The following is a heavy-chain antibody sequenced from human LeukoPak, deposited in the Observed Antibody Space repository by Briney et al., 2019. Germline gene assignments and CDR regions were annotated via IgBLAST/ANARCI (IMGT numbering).Heavy chain of an antibody. CDR1: GYSLSKLF. V-gene: IGHV1-24*01. CDR2: CDPEDGET. CDR3: VTLDIVATYLDY. Sequence: ASVKLSCKVSGYSLSKLFMHWVRQAPGRGLEWMGGCDPEDGETIYAQKFQGRVTMTEDTSTDTAYMELSSLRSEDTAVYYCVTLDIVATYLDYWGQGTLVTVSS. J-gene: IGHJ4*02. D-gene: IGHD5-12*01.